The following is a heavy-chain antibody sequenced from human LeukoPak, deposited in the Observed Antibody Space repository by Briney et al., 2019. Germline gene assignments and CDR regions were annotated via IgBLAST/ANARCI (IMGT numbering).Heavy chain of an antibody. Sequence: RTGGSLRLSCAASGFTFSSYGMHWVRQAPGKGLEWVAFIRYDGNNKNYADSVKGRFTISRDNSKNTLYLQMNSLRAEDTAVYYCAKDLREYTSSPRNAFHIWGQGTMVTVSS. J-gene: IGHJ3*02. V-gene: IGHV3-30*02. D-gene: IGHD6-6*01. CDR1: GFTFSSYG. CDR3: AKDLREYTSSPRNAFHI. CDR2: IRYDGNNK.